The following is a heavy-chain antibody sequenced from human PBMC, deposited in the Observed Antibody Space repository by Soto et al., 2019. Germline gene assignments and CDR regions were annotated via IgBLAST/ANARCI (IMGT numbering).Heavy chain of an antibody. Sequence: GGSLRLSCAASGFTFSSYAMSWVRQAPGKGLEWVSAISGSGGITYYADSVKGRFTISRDNSKNTLYLQMTNMDPVDTATYYCAHRPSGWYLFDYWGQGTLVTVSS. CDR1: GFTFSSYA. V-gene: IGHV3-23*01. CDR2: ISGSGGIT. J-gene: IGHJ4*02. D-gene: IGHD6-19*01. CDR3: AHRPSGWYLFDY.